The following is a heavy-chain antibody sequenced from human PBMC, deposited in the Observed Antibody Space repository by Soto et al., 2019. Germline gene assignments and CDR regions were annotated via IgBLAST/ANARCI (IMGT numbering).Heavy chain of an antibody. CDR2: ISGSGGST. CDR1: GFTFSSYA. CDR3: SKEQYPHCSSTSCCDYYYYYGMDV. J-gene: IGHJ6*02. D-gene: IGHD2-2*01. V-gene: IGHV3-23*01. Sequence: GGSLRLSCAASGFTFSSYAMSWVRQAPGKGLEWVSAISGSGGSTYYADSVKGRFTISRDDSKNTLYLQMNSLRAEDATVYYCSKEQYPHCSSTSCCDYYYYYGMDVWGQGTTVTVSS.